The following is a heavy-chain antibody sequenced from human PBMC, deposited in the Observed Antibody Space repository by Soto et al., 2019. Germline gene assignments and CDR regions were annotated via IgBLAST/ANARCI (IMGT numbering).Heavy chain of an antibody. D-gene: IGHD3-22*01. CDR3: ARARQAYYYDSSGYSDY. CDR2: ISSSSSYI. CDR1: GFTFISYS. V-gene: IGHV3-21*01. Sequence: PGGSLRLSCAASGFTFISYSINFFRHSPFKWLEWVSSISSSSSYIYYADSVKGRFTISRDNAKNSLYLQMNSLRAEDTAVYYCARARQAYYYDSSGYSDYWGQGTLVTVSS. J-gene: IGHJ4*02.